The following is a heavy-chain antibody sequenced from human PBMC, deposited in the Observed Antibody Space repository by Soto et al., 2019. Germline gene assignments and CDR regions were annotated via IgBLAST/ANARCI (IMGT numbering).Heavy chain of an antibody. CDR3: ARDRVYYYDSSGYYYVPGAFDI. J-gene: IGHJ3*02. D-gene: IGHD3-22*01. CDR1: GFTFDDNA. CDR2: INWKSDI. V-gene: IGHV3-9*01. Sequence: PGGSLRLSCAVSGFTFDDNAMHWVRQAPEKGLEWVSGINWKSDIGYADSVKGRFTISRDNAKNSLYLQMNSLRAEDTAVYYCARDRVYYYDSSGYYYVPGAFDIWGQGTMVTVSS.